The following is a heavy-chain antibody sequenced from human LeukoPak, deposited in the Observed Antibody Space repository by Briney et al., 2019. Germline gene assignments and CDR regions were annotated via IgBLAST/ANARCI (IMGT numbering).Heavy chain of an antibody. CDR3: AKRDYYSFDY. D-gene: IGHD2/OR15-2a*01. Sequence: GGSLRLSCAASGFTFNSWAMSWVRQAPGKGLEWVSTISDSGTSTFYADSVKGRFTISRDNSKNTLYVQMNSLRAEDTAVYYCAKRDYYSFDYWGQGTLVTVSS. J-gene: IGHJ4*02. CDR1: GFTFNSWA. V-gene: IGHV3-23*01. CDR2: ISDSGTST.